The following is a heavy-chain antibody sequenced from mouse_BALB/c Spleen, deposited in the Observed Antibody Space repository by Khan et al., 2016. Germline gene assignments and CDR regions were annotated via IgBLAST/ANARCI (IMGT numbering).Heavy chain of an antibody. V-gene: IGHV9-3-1*01. CDR1: GYTFTNYG. D-gene: IGHD1-1*01. Sequence: QIQLVLSGPELKKPGETVKISCKASGYTFTNYGMNWVKQAPGKGLKWMGWINTYTGEPTYADDFKGRFAFSLETSASTAYLQINNLKNEDTATYFCARRDYYGSSPWYFDVWGAGTTVTVSS. CDR3: ARRDYYGSSPWYFDV. CDR2: INTYTGEP. J-gene: IGHJ1*01.